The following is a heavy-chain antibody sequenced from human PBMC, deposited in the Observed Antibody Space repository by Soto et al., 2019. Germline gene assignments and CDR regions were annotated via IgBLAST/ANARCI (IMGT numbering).Heavy chain of an antibody. D-gene: IGHD3-22*01. CDR3: AKLPRYYDSSGRLNYYFDY. V-gene: IGHV3-23*01. J-gene: IGHJ4*02. CDR1: GFTFSSYA. CDR2: ISGSGGST. Sequence: GGSLRLSCAASGFTFSSYAMSWVRQAPGKGLEWVSAISGSGGSTYYADPVKGRFTISRDNSKNTLYLQMNSLRAEDTAVYYCAKLPRYYDSSGRLNYYFDYWGQGTLVTVSS.